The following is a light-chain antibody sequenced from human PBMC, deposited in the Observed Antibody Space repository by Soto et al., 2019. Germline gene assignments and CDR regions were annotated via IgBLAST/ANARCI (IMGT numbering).Light chain of an antibody. CDR2: EVI. V-gene: IGLV2-14*01. CDR3: CSYAGSSSFRVL. CDR1: GGDIGAYNY. J-gene: IGLJ2*01. Sequence: QSALTQPASVSGSPGQSITISCAGTGGDIGAYNYVSWYQQHPGKAPKLMIYEVIRRPSGISNRFSGSKSGNTASLIISGLQAADEAEYYCCCCSYAGSSSFRVLFGGGTQLTVL.